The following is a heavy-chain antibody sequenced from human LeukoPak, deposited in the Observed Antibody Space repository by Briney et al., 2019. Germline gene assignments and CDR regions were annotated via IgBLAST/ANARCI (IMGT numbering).Heavy chain of an antibody. J-gene: IGHJ4*02. CDR2: INPTAGST. V-gene: IGHV1-46*01. CDR1: GYTFTSYY. D-gene: IGHD3-10*01. Sequence: ASVKVSCKTSGYTFTSYYIHWVRQVPGQGLVWMVIINPTAGSTTYAQKFQDRVTMTRDTSTSTVYMELSGLTSEDTAVYYCASRGGGITMVRGVITPFDYWGQGTLVTVST. CDR3: ASRGGGITMVRGVITPFDY.